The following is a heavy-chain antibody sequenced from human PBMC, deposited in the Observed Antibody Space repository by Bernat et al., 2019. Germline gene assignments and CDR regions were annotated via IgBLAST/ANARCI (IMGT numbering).Heavy chain of an antibody. V-gene: IGHV3-21*01. D-gene: IGHD3-22*01. Sequence: EVQLVESGGGLVKPGGSLRLSCAASGFTFSSYSMNWVRQAPGKGLEWVSSISSSSSYIYYADSVKGRFTISRDNAKNSLYLQMNSLRAEDTAVYYCARDKVGSYYDSSGCVDYWGQGTLVTVSS. CDR3: ARDKVGSYYDSSGCVDY. CDR1: GFTFSSYS. CDR2: ISSSSSYI. J-gene: IGHJ4*02.